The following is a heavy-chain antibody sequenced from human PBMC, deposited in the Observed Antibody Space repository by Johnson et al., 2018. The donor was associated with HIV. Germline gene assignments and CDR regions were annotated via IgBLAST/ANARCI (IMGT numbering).Heavy chain of an antibody. J-gene: IGHJ3*01. CDR1: GFIVSNNY. CDR2: IYSDGST. D-gene: IGHD6-19*01. V-gene: IGHV3-53*01. Sequence: VQLVESGGGLVQPGGSLRLSSAASGFIVSNNYMSWVRQAPGKGLEWVSIIYSDGSTYYAASVKGRFTISRDNSKNTVYLQMNSLRAEDTAVYYCARVALTVAGIAFDTLDVWGQRDNGHCLF. CDR3: ARVALTVAGIAFDTLDV.